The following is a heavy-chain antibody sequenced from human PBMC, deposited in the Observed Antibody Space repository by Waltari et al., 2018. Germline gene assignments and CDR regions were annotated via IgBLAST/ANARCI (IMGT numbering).Heavy chain of an antibody. CDR1: GGSFSGYY. CDR3: AVSSLLWFGELYY. Sequence: QVQLQQWGAGLLKPSETLSLTCAVSGGSFSGYYWSWIRQPPGKGLEWIGEINHSGSTNYNPSLKSRVTISVDTSKNQFSLKLSSVTAADTAVYYCAVSSLLWFGELYYWGQGTLVTVSS. D-gene: IGHD3-10*01. V-gene: IGHV4-34*01. CDR2: INHSGST. J-gene: IGHJ4*02.